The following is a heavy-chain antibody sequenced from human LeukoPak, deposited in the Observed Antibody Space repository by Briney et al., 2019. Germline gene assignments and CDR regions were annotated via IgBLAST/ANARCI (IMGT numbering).Heavy chain of an antibody. D-gene: IGHD2-15*01. CDR2: IYSTGNT. V-gene: IGHV3-66*01. CDR1: GFTVSGSF. Sequence: GGSLRLSCAASGFTVSGSFMSWVRQAPGKGLEWVSHIYSTGNTDYAGSVRGRFTISRDNSKNTLSLQMNSLRAEDTAVYYCAREGYSSGQSPAFDLWGQGTMVTVSS. J-gene: IGHJ3*01. CDR3: AREGYSSGQSPAFDL.